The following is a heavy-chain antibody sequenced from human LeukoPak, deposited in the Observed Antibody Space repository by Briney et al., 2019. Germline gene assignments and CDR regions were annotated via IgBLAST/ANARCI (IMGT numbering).Heavy chain of an antibody. J-gene: IGHJ5*02. Sequence: SETLSLTCTVSGGSISSYYWSWIRQPPGKGLEWIGYIYYSGSTNYNPSLKSRVTISVDTSKNQSSLKLNSVTAADTAVYYCARRRVGAISSYNWFDPWGQGTLVTVSS. CDR3: ARRRVGAISSYNWFDP. D-gene: IGHD1-26*01. CDR2: IYYSGST. V-gene: IGHV4-59*08. CDR1: GGSISSYY.